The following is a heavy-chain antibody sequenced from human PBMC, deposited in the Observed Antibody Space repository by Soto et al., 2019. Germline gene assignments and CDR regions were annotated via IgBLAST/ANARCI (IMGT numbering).Heavy chain of an antibody. CDR2: IIPNCGNA. Sequence: GASVKVSCKASGGTFSSYAISWVRQAPGQGLEWMGWIIPNCGNAGYAQKFQGRVTMTRNTSMSTAYMELSSLRSEDTAVYYCARGRFNRAVNYYYMDVWGKGTTVTVSS. J-gene: IGHJ6*03. CDR3: ARGRFNRAVNYYYMDV. CDR1: GGTFSSYA. V-gene: IGHV1-8*02. D-gene: IGHD3-10*01.